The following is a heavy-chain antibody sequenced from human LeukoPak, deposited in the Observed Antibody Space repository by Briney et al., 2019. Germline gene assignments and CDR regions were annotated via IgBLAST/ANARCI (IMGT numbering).Heavy chain of an antibody. CDR2: INHSGST. D-gene: IGHD6-19*01. CDR3: ARHQSSGWTGPFFDY. V-gene: IGHV4-34*01. J-gene: IGHJ4*02. CDR1: GGSLSGYY. Sequence: SETLSLTCAVYGGSLSGYYWSWIRQPPGKGLEWIGEINHSGSTNYNPSLKSRVTISVDTSKNQFSLKLSSVTAADTAVYYCARHQSSGWTGPFFDYWGQGTLVTVSS.